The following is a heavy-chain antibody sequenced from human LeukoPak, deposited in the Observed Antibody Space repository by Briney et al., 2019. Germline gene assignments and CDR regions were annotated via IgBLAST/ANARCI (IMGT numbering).Heavy chain of an antibody. CDR2: IWYGGSNK. CDR3: ARGHSSTSPMDY. CDR1: GFTLSSHG. V-gene: IGHV3-33*01. Sequence: GGSLRLSCAASGFTLSSHGMHWVRQAPGKGLEWVAVIWYGGSNKYYADSVKGRFTISRDNSKNTLYLQMNSLRAEDTAVYYCARGHSSTSPMDYWGQGTLVTVSS. J-gene: IGHJ4*02. D-gene: IGHD2-2*01.